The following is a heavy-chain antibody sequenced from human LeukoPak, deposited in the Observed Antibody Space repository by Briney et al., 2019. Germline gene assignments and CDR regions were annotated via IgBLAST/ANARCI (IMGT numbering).Heavy chain of an antibody. D-gene: IGHD1-14*01. J-gene: IGHJ4*02. V-gene: IGHV3-13*01. CDR1: GFTFDNND. CDR2: IGSAGYT. Sequence: GGSLRLSCEVSGFTFDNNDMHWVRQPTGKGPEWVSAIGSAGYTYYADSVRGRFTITRDNAKQSLYLQMNSLRVEDTAVYHCVRQPDSARYGFDYWGRGTQVTVSS. CDR3: VRQPDSARYGFDY.